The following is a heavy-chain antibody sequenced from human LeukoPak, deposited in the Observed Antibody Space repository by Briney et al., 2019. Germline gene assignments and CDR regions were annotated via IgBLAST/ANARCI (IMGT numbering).Heavy chain of an antibody. V-gene: IGHV3-49*03. D-gene: IGHD6-19*01. CDR3: TRDQEKWLPGVDY. CDR2: IRSKAYGGTT. CDR1: GFTFGDYA. Sequence: PGGSLRLSCTASGFTFGDYAMSWFRQAPGKGLEWVCFIRSKAYGGTTGYAASVKGRFTISRDDSKSIAYLQMNSLKTEDTAVYYCTRDQEKWLPGVDYWGQGTLVTVSS. J-gene: IGHJ4*02.